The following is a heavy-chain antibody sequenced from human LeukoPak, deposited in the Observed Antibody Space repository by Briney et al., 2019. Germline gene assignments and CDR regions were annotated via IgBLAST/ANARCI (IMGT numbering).Heavy chain of an antibody. V-gene: IGHV4-39*07. J-gene: IGHJ4*02. CDR3: ARVPGYSSSWYMKADYFDY. CDR1: GGSISSSSYY. CDR2: IYYSGST. D-gene: IGHD6-13*01. Sequence: SETLSLTCTVSGGSISSSSYYWGWIRQPPGKGLEWIGSIYYSGSTYYNPSLKSRVTISVDTSKNQFSLKLSSVTAADTAVYYCARVPGYSSSWYMKADYFDYWGQGTLVTVSS.